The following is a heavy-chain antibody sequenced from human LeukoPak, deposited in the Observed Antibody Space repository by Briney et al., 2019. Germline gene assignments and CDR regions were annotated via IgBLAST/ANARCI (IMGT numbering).Heavy chain of an antibody. J-gene: IGHJ6*02. CDR3: ARVRVVVVPAAIQAYYYYGMDV. Sequence: ASVKVSCTASGYTFTSYGISWVRQAPGQGLEWMGWISAYNGNTNYAQKLQGRVTMTTDTSTSTAYMELRSLGSDDTAVYYCARVRVVVVPAAIQAYYYYGMDVWGQGTTVTVSS. CDR2: ISAYNGNT. CDR1: GYTFTSYG. D-gene: IGHD2-2*02. V-gene: IGHV1-18*01.